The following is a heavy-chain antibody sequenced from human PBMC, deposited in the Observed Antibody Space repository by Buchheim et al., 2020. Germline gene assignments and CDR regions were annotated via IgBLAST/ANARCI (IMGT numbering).Heavy chain of an antibody. J-gene: IGHJ6*02. D-gene: IGHD3-22*01. CDR3: ARDPSGAARSGYSISYYYGMDV. CDR2: ISHDGGIE. CDR1: GFSFTTYR. Sequence: QLQLVESGGGVVQPGTSLRLSCAAPGFSFTTYRMHWVRQAPGKGLEWLSVISHDGGIEYFAASVKGRFTISRDNSNSPLYLQRNRLRAEDTAVYYCARDPSGAARSGYSISYYYGMDVWGQGTT. V-gene: IGHV3-30*03.